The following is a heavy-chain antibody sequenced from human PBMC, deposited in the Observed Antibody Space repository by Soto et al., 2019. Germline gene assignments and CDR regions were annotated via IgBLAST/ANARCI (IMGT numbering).Heavy chain of an antibody. J-gene: IGHJ3*02. CDR1: GGTFSSYA. V-gene: IGHV1-69*13. D-gene: IGHD2-21*02. CDR2: IIPIFGTA. CDR3: ARAPGGGNYAFDI. Sequence: GASVKVSCKASGGTFSSYAISWVRQAPGQGLEWMGGIIPIFGTANYAQKFQGRVTITADESTSTAYTELSSLRSEDTAVYYCARAPGGGNYAFDIWGQGTMVTVSS.